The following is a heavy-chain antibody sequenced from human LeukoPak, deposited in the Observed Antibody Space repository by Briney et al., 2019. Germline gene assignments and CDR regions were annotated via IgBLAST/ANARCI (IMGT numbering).Heavy chain of an antibody. Sequence: PGGSLRLSCAASGVTFSSYSMNWVRQAPGKGLEWVSSISSSSSYIYYADSVKGRFTISRDNAKNSLYLQMNSLRAEDTAVYYCARDPKPGAFDIWGQGTMVTVSS. CDR3: ARDPKPGAFDI. J-gene: IGHJ3*02. CDR1: GVTFSSYS. V-gene: IGHV3-21*01. CDR2: ISSSSSYI.